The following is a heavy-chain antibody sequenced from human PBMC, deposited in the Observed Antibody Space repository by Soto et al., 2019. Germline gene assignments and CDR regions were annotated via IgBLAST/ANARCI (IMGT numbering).Heavy chain of an antibody. CDR1: GGTFSSYA. J-gene: IGHJ6*02. CDR2: IIPIFGTA. D-gene: IGHD2-15*01. CDR3: ASGEVAHGYYYYGMDV. Sequence: QVQLVQSGAEVKKPGSSVKVSCKASGGTFSSYAISWVRQAPGQGLEWMGGIIPIFGTANYAQKFQGGVTITADESTSTAYMELSSLRSEDTAVYYCASGEVAHGYYYYGMDVWGQGTTVTVSS. V-gene: IGHV1-69*12.